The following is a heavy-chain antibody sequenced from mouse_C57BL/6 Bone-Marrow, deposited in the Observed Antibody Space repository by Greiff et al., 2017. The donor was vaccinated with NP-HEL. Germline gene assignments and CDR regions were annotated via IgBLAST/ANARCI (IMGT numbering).Heavy chain of an antibody. CDR1: GFTFSDYY. Sequence: EVKLQESGGGLVQPGGSLKLSCAASGFTFSDYYTYWVRQTPEKRLEWVAYISNGGGSTYYPDTVKGRFTISRDNAKNTLYLQMSRLKSEDTAMYYCARRDIITTVVDYWGQGTTLTVSS. J-gene: IGHJ2*01. CDR3: ARRDIITTVVDY. D-gene: IGHD1-1*01. CDR2: ISNGGGST. V-gene: IGHV5-12*01.